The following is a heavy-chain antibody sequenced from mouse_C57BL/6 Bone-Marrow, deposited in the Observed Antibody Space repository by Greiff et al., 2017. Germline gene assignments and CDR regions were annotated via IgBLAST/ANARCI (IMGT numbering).Heavy chain of an antibody. CDR1: GFTFSSYG. CDR3: ARLTTVVDAMDY. CDR2: ISSGGSYT. D-gene: IGHD1-1*01. J-gene: IGHJ4*01. V-gene: IGHV5-6*01. Sequence: EVKVVESGGDLVKPGGSLKLSCAASGFTFSSYGMSWVRQTPDKRLEWVATISSGGSYTYYPDSVKGRFTISRDNAKNTLYLQMSSLKSEDTAMDYCARLTTVVDAMDYWGQGTSVTVSS.